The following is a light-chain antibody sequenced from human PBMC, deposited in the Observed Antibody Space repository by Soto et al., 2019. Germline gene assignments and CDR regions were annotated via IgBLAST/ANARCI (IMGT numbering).Light chain of an antibody. CDR3: HQYYGSPYT. CDR1: QSLLFNSNNKNY. CDR2: WAS. Sequence: DIVMTQSPDSLAVSLGERATVNCKSSQSLLFNSNNKNYLAWYQHKPGQPPKLLIYWASTRESGVPDRFSGSGSGTDFTLTISSLQAEDVAVYYCHQYYGSPYTFGQGTKLELK. J-gene: IGKJ2*01. V-gene: IGKV4-1*01.